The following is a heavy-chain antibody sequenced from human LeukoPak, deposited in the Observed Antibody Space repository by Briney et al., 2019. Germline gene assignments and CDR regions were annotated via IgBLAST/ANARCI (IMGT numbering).Heavy chain of an antibody. V-gene: IGHV3-53*01. CDR2: LYSVGTT. J-gene: IGHJ4*01. D-gene: IGHD1-26*01. Sequence: PGESLRLSCAASGFAVSSNFMSWVRQAPGKGLEWVAVLYSVGTTYYADSVKGRFTIFRDTSKNTLYLQMNSLRVDDTAVYYCVRSLNSGSYADLCGQGTLITVSS. CDR3: VRSLNSGSYADL. CDR1: GFAVSSNF.